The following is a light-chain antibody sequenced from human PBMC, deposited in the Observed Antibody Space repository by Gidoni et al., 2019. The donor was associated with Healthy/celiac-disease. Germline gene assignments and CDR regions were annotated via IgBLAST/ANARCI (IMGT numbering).Light chain of an antibody. CDR1: QSVSSY. Sequence: EIVLTQSPATLSLSPGERATLSCRASQSVSSYLAWYQQKPGQAHRLLIYDATNRDTGIPGRFSGSWSGTDITTTISSLEAEDFAVYCCQQCSNWLTFGGGTKVEIK. J-gene: IGKJ4*01. CDR2: DAT. V-gene: IGKV3-11*01. CDR3: QQCSNWLT.